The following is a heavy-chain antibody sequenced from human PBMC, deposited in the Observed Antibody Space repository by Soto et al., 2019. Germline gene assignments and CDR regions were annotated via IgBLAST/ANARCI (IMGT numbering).Heavy chain of an antibody. J-gene: IGHJ6*02. Sequence: QVQLVQSGAEVKKPGASVKVSCKASGYTFTSYTMHWVRLAPGQRLEWMGWINTGSGDIKYSQKFQGRVIITRDTSASIVYMELSSLRFEDTAVYYCARGPQNSYGMDVWGQGTTVTVSS. CDR2: INTGSGDI. V-gene: IGHV1-3*04. CDR1: GYTFTSYT. CDR3: ARGPQNSYGMDV.